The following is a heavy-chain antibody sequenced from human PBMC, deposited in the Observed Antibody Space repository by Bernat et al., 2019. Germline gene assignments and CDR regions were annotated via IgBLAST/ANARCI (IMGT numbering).Heavy chain of an antibody. CDR2: IYNDGST. CDR3: ARRGEGELLSPYYYGMDV. CDR1: GSTVSSNH. Sequence: EVQLVESGGGLIQPGGSLRLSCAASGSTVSSNHMNWVRRAPGRGLEWVSVIYNDGSTFYADSGKGRFPISRDNSKDTPYLQMKSLRGEETAVYYCARRGEGELLSPYYYGMDVWGQGTTVTVSS. V-gene: IGHV3-53*01. D-gene: IGHD1-26*01. J-gene: IGHJ6*02.